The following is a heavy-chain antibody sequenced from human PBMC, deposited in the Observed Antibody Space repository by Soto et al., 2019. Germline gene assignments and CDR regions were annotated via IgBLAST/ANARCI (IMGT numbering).Heavy chain of an antibody. D-gene: IGHD3-3*01. J-gene: IGHJ4*02. CDR3: ARESRYDFWSGPYYFDY. CDR1: GFTFSSYG. V-gene: IGHV3-30*03. CDR2: IPYDGSNK. Sequence: GGSLRLSCAASGFTFSSYGMHWVRQSPGKGLEWVAVIPYDGSNKYYADSVKGRFTISRDNSTSTAYMELSSLRSEDTAVYYCARESRYDFWSGPYYFDYWGQGTLVTVSS.